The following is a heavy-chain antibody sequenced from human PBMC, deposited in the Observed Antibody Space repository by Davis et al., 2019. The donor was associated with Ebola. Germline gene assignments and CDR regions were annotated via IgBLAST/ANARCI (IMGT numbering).Heavy chain of an antibody. CDR2: ISASGDRT. J-gene: IGHJ4*02. CDR3: ARPSGSYPNHLFDY. CDR1: GFTFSSYS. D-gene: IGHD1-26*01. Sequence: GESLNTPCAAPGFTFSSYSMNWVRQTPGKGLEWVSVISASGDRTCYADSVKGRFTISRDNAKNSLYLQMNSLRAEDTAVYYCARPSGSYPNHLFDYWGQGTLVTVSS. V-gene: IGHV3-21*01.